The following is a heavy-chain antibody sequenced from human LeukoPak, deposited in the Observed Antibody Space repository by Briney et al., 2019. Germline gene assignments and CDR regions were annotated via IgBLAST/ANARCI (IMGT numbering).Heavy chain of an antibody. D-gene: IGHD6-19*01. Sequence: GGSLRLSCAASGFTVSSYAMSWVRQAPGKGLEWVSVISGSGSSTYYADSVKGRFTISRDNAKNSLYLQMNSLRADDTAVYYCARGIAVAAPDYWGQGSLVTVSS. J-gene: IGHJ4*02. V-gene: IGHV3-23*01. CDR2: ISGSGSST. CDR1: GFTVSSYA. CDR3: ARGIAVAAPDY.